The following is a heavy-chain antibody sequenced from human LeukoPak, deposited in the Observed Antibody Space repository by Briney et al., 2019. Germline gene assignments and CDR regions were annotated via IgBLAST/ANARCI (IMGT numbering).Heavy chain of an antibody. V-gene: IGHV1-46*01. D-gene: IGHD6-13*01. CDR3: AREHIAAAGLA. Sequence: ASVKVSCKASGYTFTSYYMHWVRQAPGQGLEWMGIINPSGGSTSYAQKFQGRVTMTRDTSTSTVYTELSSLRSEDTAVYYCAREHIAAAGLAWGQGTLVTVSS. CDR1: GYTFTSYY. CDR2: INPSGGST. J-gene: IGHJ5*02.